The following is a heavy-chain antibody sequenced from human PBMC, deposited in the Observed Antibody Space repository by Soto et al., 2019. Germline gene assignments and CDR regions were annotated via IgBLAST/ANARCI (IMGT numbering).Heavy chain of an antibody. J-gene: IGHJ6*02. Sequence: SETLSLTCNVSGGSVSGYHWSWIRQPPGKGLEWIGYINNNGNTDYSPSLESRVTISVDTSKNQISLNLTSVTAADTAVYYCVRQGYGALHGLVDVWTQGTTVTVSS. D-gene: IGHD1-26*01. V-gene: IGHV4-59*02. CDR3: VRQGYGALHGLVDV. CDR1: GGSVSGYH. CDR2: INNNGNT.